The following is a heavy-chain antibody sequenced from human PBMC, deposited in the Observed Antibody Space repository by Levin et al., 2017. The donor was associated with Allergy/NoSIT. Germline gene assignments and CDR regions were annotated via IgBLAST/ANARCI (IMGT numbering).Heavy chain of an antibody. CDR1: GYTFTSYD. D-gene: IGHD3/OR15-3a*01. CDR2: MNPNSGNT. J-gene: IGHJ4*02. V-gene: IGHV1-8*01. CDR3: ARGLRPDFGRGY. Sequence: GESLKISCKASGYTFTSYDINWVRQATGQGLEWMGWMNPNSGNTGYAQKFQGRVTMTRNTSISTAYMELSSLRSEDTAVYYCARGLRPDFGRGYWGQGTLVTVSS.